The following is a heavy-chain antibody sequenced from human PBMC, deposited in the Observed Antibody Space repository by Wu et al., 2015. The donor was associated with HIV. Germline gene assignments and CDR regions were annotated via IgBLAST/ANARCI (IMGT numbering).Heavy chain of an antibody. D-gene: IGHD3-22*01. J-gene: IGHJ3*02. CDR3: ARAYYYDYTGYQRADAFVY. V-gene: IGHV1-8*01. CDR2: MNPKSGNT. CDR1: YILTSHP. Sequence: QAQLVQSGPEAKRPGASMNVSCKASYILTSHPIGWVRQAPGQRLEWMGWMNPKSGNTGYAQKFQGRVTMTRNTSITTAYMELRSLRSDDTAIYYCARAYYYDYTGYQRADAFVYLGPRDEWSPS.